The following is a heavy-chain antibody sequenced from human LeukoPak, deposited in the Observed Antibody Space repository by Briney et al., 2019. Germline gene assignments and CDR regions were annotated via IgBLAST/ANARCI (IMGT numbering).Heavy chain of an antibody. D-gene: IGHD1-1*01. CDR2: INPSGGST. CDR1: GYTFTSYY. CDR3: ARAFDGSRTGTTIDY. Sequence: ASVTVSCKASGYTFTSYYMHWVRQAPGQGLEWMGIINPSGGSTSYAQKFQGRVTMTRDMSTSTVYMELSSLRSEDTAVYYCARAFDGSRTGTTIDYWGQGTLVTVSS. J-gene: IGHJ4*02. V-gene: IGHV1-46*01.